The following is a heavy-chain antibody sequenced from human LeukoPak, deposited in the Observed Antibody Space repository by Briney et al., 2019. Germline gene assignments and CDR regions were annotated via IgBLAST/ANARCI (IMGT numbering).Heavy chain of an antibody. Sequence: SVKVSCKASGGTFSSYAISWVRQAPGQGLEWMGGIIPIFGTANYAQKFQGRVTMTRDTSISTAYMELSRLRSDDTAVYYCARDLHCSGGSCYSGLHYWGQGTLVTVSS. CDR1: GGTFSSYA. V-gene: IGHV1-69*05. CDR3: ARDLHCSGGSCYSGLHY. CDR2: IIPIFGTA. J-gene: IGHJ4*02. D-gene: IGHD2-15*01.